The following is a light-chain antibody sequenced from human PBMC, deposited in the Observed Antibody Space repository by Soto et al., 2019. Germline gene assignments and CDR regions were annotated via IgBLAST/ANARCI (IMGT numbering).Light chain of an antibody. CDR2: DAS. V-gene: IGKV1-33*01. Sequence: DIQMTQSPSSLSASVGDRVTITCQASQDINNYLNWYQQKPGKAPKLLFYDASNLETGVPSRFSGSGSGTDFTFRISRLQPEDIATYYCQQYENLPWTFGQGTKVEVK. CDR3: QQYENLPWT. CDR1: QDINNY. J-gene: IGKJ1*01.